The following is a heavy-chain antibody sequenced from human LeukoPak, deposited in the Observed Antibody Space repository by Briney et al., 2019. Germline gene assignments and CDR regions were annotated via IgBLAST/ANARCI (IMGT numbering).Heavy chain of an antibody. Sequence: PSETLSLTCTVSGVSINSYNYYWAWIRQPPGKGLEWIGSIYYSESTYYKSSLKSRITISVDTSKNQFSLKMSSVTAADTAVYYCARQLYEGGQQPYYFDSWGQGTLVSVSS. CDR2: IYYSEST. D-gene: IGHD6-13*01. CDR3: ARQLYEGGQQPYYFDS. V-gene: IGHV4-39*01. J-gene: IGHJ4*02. CDR1: GVSINSYNYY.